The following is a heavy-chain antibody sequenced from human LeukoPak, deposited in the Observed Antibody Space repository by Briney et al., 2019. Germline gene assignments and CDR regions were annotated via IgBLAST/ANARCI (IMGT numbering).Heavy chain of an antibody. J-gene: IGHJ4*02. CDR1: GYTFTNYG. CDR3: ATDIVGGTPYYFDY. V-gene: IGHV1-18*01. Sequence: ASVKVSCKASGYTFTNYGISWVRQAPGQGLEWMGWISTYSGNTNFAQNLQGRVTMTTDTSTNTAYMELRSLRSDDTAVYYCATDIVGGTPYYFDYWGQGTLVTVSS. CDR2: ISTYSGNT. D-gene: IGHD1-26*01.